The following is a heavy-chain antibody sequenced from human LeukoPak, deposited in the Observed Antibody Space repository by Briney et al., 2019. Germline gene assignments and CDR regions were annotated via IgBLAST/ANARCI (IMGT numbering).Heavy chain of an antibody. V-gene: IGHV3-48*02. D-gene: IGHD4-17*01. CDR2: ISSGSIII. CDR1: GFTFSSYS. CDR3: ARDYPATVTTLADAFDI. J-gene: IGHJ3*02. Sequence: GGSLRLSCAASGFTFSSYSMNWVRQAPGKGLEWVSDISSGSIIIYYADSVKGRFTISRDNAKNSLYLQMNSLRDEDTAVYYCARDYPATVTTLADAFDIWGQGTMVTVSS.